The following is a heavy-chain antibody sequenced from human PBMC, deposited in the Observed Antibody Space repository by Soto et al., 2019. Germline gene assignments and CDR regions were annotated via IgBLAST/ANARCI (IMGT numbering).Heavy chain of an antibody. D-gene: IGHD1-1*01. CDR3: AKGSGEHRDRHAVPTRRSSDP. Sequence: MWCAGHAPEKGLEWVSVIYSGGSTYYADSVRGRFTISRDNSKNTLYLQMKSLRAEDTAVYYCAKGSGEHRDRHAVPTRRSSDP. CDR2: IYSGGST. J-gene: IGHJ5*02. V-gene: IGHV3-53*01.